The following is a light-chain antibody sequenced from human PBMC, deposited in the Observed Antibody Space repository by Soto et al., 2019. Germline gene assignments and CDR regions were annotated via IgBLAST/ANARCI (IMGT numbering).Light chain of an antibody. CDR3: QERSKWPPT. CDR1: QSVSSY. Sequence: EIVLTQSPATLSLSPGERATLSCRASQSVSSYLAWYRQITGQAPRLLIYDASNRATGIPARFSGSGSGTDFTLPISSLEPEDFAVYYCQERSKWPPTFGEGTRLEIK. CDR2: DAS. J-gene: IGKJ5*01. V-gene: IGKV3-11*01.